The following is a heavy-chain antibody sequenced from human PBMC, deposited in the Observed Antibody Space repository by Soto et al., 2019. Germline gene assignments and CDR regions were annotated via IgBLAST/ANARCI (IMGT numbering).Heavy chain of an antibody. Sequence: QVQLQESGPGLVKPSGTLSLTCAVSGGSFTSNNWWTWVRQPPGQGLEWIGEIYRTGSTNYNPSLKCRVTPSLDKSENQFSLKVTSLTAADTAVYYCASRDPGTSVDYWGQGTLVTVSS. CDR1: GGSFTSNNW. D-gene: IGHD1-7*01. V-gene: IGHV4-4*02. J-gene: IGHJ4*02. CDR2: IYRTGST. CDR3: ASRDPGTSVDY.